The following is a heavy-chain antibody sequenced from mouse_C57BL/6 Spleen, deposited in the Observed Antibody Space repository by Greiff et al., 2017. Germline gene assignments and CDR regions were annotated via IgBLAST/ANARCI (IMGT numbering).Heavy chain of an antibody. V-gene: IGHV5-4*03. CDR2: ISDGGSYT. CDR1: GFTFSSYA. D-gene: IGHD2-5*01. Sequence: EVKLMESGGGLVKPGGSLKLSCAASGFTFSSYAMSWVRQTPEKRLEWVATISDGGSYTYYPDNVKGRFTLSRDNAKNNLYLQMSHLKSEDTAMYYCARGEGYYSNFFDYWGQGTTRTVSS. J-gene: IGHJ2*01. CDR3: ARGEGYYSNFFDY.